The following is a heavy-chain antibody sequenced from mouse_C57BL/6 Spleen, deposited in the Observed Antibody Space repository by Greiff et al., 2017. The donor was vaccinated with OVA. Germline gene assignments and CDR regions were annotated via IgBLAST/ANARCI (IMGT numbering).Heavy chain of an antibody. CDR3: ARRAGPWYFDV. V-gene: IGHV1-50*01. J-gene: IGHJ1*03. CDR2: IDPSDSYT. Sequence: QVQLQQPGAELVKPGASVKLSCKASGYNFTSYWMQWVKQRPGQGLEWIGGIDPSDSYTNYNQKFKGKATLTVDTSSSTAYMQLSSLTSEDSAVYYSARRAGPWYFDVWGTGTTVTVSS. D-gene: IGHD3-1*01. CDR1: GYNFTSYW.